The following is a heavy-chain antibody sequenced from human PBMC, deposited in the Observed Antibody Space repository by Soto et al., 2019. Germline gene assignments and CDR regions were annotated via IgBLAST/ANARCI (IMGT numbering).Heavy chain of an antibody. CDR3: ASGQQLVRTY. V-gene: IGHV4-30-2*01. Sequence: QLQLQESGSGLVKPSQTLSLTCAVSGGSISSGGYSWCWILQPPGKGLEWIGYIYNSGCTYYNPSLSIRVTISVDRSKNQFSLKLSSVTAADTAVYYCASGQQLVRTYWVQGTLVTASS. J-gene: IGHJ4*02. D-gene: IGHD6-13*01. CDR1: GGSISSGGYS. CDR2: IYNSGCT.